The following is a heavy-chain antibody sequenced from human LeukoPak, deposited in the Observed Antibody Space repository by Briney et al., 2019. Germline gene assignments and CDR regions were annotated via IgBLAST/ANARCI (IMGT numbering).Heavy chain of an antibody. D-gene: IGHD3-16*01. CDR3: AKDWSCAS. Sequence: GGSLRLSCAASGFTFSSYAMTWVRQAPGKGLEWVSAISDSGTDTKYAVSLKGRLPTSRDSSKNTLYLQMNSLRAEDPAIYFCAKDWSCASWGQGTLVTASS. CDR1: GFTFSSYA. V-gene: IGHV3-23*01. J-gene: IGHJ5*02. CDR2: ISDSGTDT.